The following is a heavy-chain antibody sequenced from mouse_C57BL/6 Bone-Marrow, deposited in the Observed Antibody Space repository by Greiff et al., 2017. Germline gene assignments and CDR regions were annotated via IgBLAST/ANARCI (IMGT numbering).Heavy chain of an antibody. J-gene: IGHJ2*01. CDR1: GYTFTSYD. V-gene: IGHV1-85*01. CDR2: IYPRDGST. D-gene: IGHD6-1*01. CDR3: ARSGSYPLFDY. Sequence: VKLVESGPELVKPGASVKLSCKASGYTFTSYDINWVKQRPGQGLEWIGWIYPRDGSTKYNEKFKGKATLTADTSSSTAYMELHSLTSEDSAVYCCARSGSYPLFDYWGQGTTLTVSS.